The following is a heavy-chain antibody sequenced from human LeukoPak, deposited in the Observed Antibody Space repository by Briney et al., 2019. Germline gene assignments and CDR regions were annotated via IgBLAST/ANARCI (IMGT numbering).Heavy chain of an antibody. CDR2: MSYDGSTK. V-gene: IGHV3-30*18. Sequence: ERSLRLSCAASEFTFSSYDMHWVRQAPGKGLEWVAVMSYDGSTKYYADSVKGRFTISRDNSKNTLYLQMNSLRAEDTAVYYCAKVKGPYGDLRDRYFDYWGQGTLVTVSS. J-gene: IGHJ4*02. CDR3: AKVKGPYGDLRDRYFDY. D-gene: IGHD4-17*01. CDR1: EFTFSSYD.